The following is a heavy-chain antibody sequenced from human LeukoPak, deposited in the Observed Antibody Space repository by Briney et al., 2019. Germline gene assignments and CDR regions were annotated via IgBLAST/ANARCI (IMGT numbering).Heavy chain of an antibody. CDR1: GYTFTGYY. V-gene: IGHV1-46*01. CDR3: AREGSGSRHWFDP. J-gene: IGHJ5*02. CDR2: IDPSGGST. D-gene: IGHD3-10*01. Sequence: ASVKVSCKASGYTFTGYYMHWVRQAPGQGLEWMGIIDPSGGSTSYAQKFQGRVTMTRDTSTSTVYMELSSLRSEDTAVYYCAREGSGSRHWFDPWGQGTLVTVSS.